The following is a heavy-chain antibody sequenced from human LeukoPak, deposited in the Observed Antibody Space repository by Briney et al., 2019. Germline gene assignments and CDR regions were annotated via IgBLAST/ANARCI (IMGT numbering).Heavy chain of an antibody. Sequence: GRSLRLSCAASGFTFSNYGMHWVRQAPGKGLEWVAVIWYDGSNKKYGDSVKGRFTISRDNSKNTLYVQMNSLRVEDTAVFYCARARAVGGGGFYFYGMDVWGQGTTVAVSS. V-gene: IGHV3-33*01. CDR1: GFTFSNYG. D-gene: IGHD3-16*01. J-gene: IGHJ6*02. CDR2: IWYDGSNK. CDR3: ARARAVGGGGFYFYGMDV.